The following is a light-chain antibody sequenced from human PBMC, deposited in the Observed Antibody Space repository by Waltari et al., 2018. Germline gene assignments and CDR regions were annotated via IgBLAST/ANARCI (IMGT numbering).Light chain of an antibody. CDR1: QSISKY. CDR3: QQYESLPVT. Sequence: EIVLTQSPGTLSLSPGERATLSCRASQSISKYLAWYQQKPGQAPRLLIYHAPSRAAGIPDRFSGSGSGTDFSLTISRLEPEDFAVYYCQQYESLPVTFGQGTKVEIK. J-gene: IGKJ1*01. CDR2: HAP. V-gene: IGKV3-20*01.